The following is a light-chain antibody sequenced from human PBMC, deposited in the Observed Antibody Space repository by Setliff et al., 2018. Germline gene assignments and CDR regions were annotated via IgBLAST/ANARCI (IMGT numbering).Light chain of an antibody. CDR1: GSNIGAGSD. CDR3: QSYDISLSGYV. Sequence: QSVLTQPPSVSGAPVQRVTISCTGSGSNIGAGSDVHWYQFLPGTAPKLLIYGNMNRPSGVPDRFSGSKSATSASLAISGLQAEDEADYYCQSYDISLSGYVFGTGTKVTV. V-gene: IGLV1-40*01. CDR2: GNM. J-gene: IGLJ1*01.